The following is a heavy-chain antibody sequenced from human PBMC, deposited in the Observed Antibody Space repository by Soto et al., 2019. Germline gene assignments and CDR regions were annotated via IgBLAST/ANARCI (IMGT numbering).Heavy chain of an antibody. CDR3: ARLGSGEAFDI. Sequence: SETLSLTCTVSGGSIGSYYWSWIRQPPGKGLEWIGYIYYSGSTNYNPSLKSRVTISVDTSKNQFSLKLSSVTAADTAVYYCARLGSGEAFDIWGQGTMVTVSS. D-gene: IGHD1-26*01. J-gene: IGHJ3*02. CDR1: GGSIGSYY. CDR2: IYYSGST. V-gene: IGHV4-59*01.